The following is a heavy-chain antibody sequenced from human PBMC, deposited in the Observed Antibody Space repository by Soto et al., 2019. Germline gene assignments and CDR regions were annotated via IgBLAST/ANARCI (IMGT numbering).Heavy chain of an antibody. D-gene: IGHD6-19*01. V-gene: IGHV3-74*01. CDR2: IKTDGYAA. CDR1: GFTFDIPW. Sequence: ESGGVLVQPGGSLRLPCVAPGFTFDIPWMHWVRQAPGEGLVWVSRIKTDGYAAAYADSVKGRFTISRDNTKNTVYLQMNSLRAEDTAVYFCVRESGVAADCWGQGTLVTVSS. CDR3: VRESGVAADC. J-gene: IGHJ4*02.